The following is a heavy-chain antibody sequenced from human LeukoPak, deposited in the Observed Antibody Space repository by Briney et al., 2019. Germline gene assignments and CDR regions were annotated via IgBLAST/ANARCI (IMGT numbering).Heavy chain of an antibody. J-gene: IGHJ6*02. D-gene: IGHD3-10*01. CDR1: GFTFSTHR. CDR3: ARDRGFIGVFYNGIDV. V-gene: IGHV3-21*01. CDR2: ISGTSTYT. Sequence: GGSLRLSCAASGFTFSTHRMHWVRQAPGKGLEWVSSISGTSTYTHYADSVRGRFTISRDNAKNSVYLQMNSLRAEDTAVYYCARDRGFIGVFYNGIDVWGQGTTVTVSS.